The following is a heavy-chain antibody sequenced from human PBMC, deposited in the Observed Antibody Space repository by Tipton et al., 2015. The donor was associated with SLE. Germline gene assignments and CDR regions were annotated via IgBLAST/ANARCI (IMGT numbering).Heavy chain of an antibody. CDR3: AREGAEGFDP. J-gene: IGHJ5*02. D-gene: IGHD3-16*01. Sequence: GLVKPSETLSLTCTVSGGSISSHYWSWIRQPPGKGLEWIGYIYYSGSTNYNPSLKSRVTISVDTSKNQFSLKLSSVTAADTAVYYCAREGAEGFDPWGQGTLVTVSS. CDR1: GGSISSHY. CDR2: IYYSGST. V-gene: IGHV4-59*11.